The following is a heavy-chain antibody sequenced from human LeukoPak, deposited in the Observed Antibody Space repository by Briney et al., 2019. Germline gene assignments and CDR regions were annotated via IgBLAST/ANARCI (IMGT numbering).Heavy chain of an antibody. CDR3: SRERGFWSGYFRPRYFDY. J-gene: IGHJ4*02. D-gene: IGHD3-3*01. CDR2: IHSSGTH. CDR1: GDSISGRAYY. Sequence: SETLSLTCTVSGDSISGRAYYWSWIRQPAGKGLEWIGRIHSSGTHSYNPSLKSRVSISVETSKNQFSLKLSSLTAADTAVYFCSRERGFWSGYFRPRYFDYWGQGILVTV. V-gene: IGHV4-61*02.